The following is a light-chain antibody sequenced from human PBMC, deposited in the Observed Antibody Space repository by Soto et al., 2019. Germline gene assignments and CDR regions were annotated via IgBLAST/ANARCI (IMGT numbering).Light chain of an antibody. CDR3: QQYNSYSWP. V-gene: IGKV1-5*01. CDR2: DAS. CDR1: QSISSW. Sequence: DIRMTQSPSTLSASVGDRVTITCRASQSISSWLAWYQQKPGKAPKLLIYDASSLESGYPSRFSGSGSGKEFSLTISSLQSDDLAPYYCQQYNSYSWPFGQGTNVDIE. J-gene: IGKJ1*01.